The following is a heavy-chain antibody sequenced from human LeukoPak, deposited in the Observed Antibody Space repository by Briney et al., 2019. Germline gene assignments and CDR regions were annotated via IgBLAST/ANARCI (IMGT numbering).Heavy chain of an antibody. CDR2: IYTSGST. D-gene: IGHD2-8*01. CDR3: AREDCTNGVCYHDYYYYMDV. J-gene: IGHJ6*03. V-gene: IGHV4-4*07. Sequence: SETLSLTCTVSGGSISCYYWSWIRQPAGKGLEWIGRIYTSGSTNYNPSPKSRVTMSVDTSKNQFSLKLSSVTAADTAVYYCAREDCTNGVCYHDYYYYMDVWGKGTTVTVSS. CDR1: GGSISCYY.